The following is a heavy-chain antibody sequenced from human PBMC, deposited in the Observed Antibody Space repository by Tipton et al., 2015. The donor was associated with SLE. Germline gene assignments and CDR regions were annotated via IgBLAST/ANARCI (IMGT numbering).Heavy chain of an antibody. V-gene: IGHV4-34*01. CDR2: INHSGST. CDR3: ASSPGITIFGVVKTHYFDY. Sequence: TLSLTCAVYGGSFSGYYWSWIRQPPGKGLEWIGEINHSGSTNYNPSLKSRVTISVDTSKNQFSLKLSSVTAADTAVYYCASSPGITIFGVVKTHYFDYWGQVTLVTASS. D-gene: IGHD3-3*01. J-gene: IGHJ4*02. CDR1: GGSFSGYY.